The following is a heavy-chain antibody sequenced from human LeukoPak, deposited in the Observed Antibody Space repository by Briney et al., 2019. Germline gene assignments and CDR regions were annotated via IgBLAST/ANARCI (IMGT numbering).Heavy chain of an antibody. Sequence: GESLKISCKGSGYSFTSYWIGWVRQMPGKGLEWMGIIYPGDSDTRYSPSFQGQVTISADKSISTAYLQWSSLKASDTAMYYCARSGYCSGGSCYTSRDYYYYYGMDVWGKGTTVTVSS. J-gene: IGHJ6*04. CDR2: IYPGDSDT. CDR1: GYSFTSYW. D-gene: IGHD2-15*01. CDR3: ARSGYCSGGSCYTSRDYYYYYGMDV. V-gene: IGHV5-51*01.